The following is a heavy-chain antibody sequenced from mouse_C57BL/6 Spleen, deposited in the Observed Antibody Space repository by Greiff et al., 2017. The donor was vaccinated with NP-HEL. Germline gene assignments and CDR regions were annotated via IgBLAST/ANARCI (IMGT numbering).Heavy chain of an antibody. CDR3: ARFLYGYDGGDYYAMGY. CDR2: IYPGSGST. D-gene: IGHD2-2*01. J-gene: IGHJ4*01. CDR1: GYTFTSYW. V-gene: IGHV1-55*01. Sequence: VQLQQPGAELVKPGASVKMSCKASGYTFTSYWITWVKQRPGQGLEWIGDIYPGSGSTNYNEKFKSKATLTVDTSSSTAYMQLSSLTSEDSAVYYCARFLYGYDGGDYYAMGYWGQGTSVTVSS.